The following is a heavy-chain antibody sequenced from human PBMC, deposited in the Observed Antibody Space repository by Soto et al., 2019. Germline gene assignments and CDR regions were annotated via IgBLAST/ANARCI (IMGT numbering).Heavy chain of an antibody. CDR2: INHSGST. D-gene: IGHD7-27*01. J-gene: IGHJ6*03. Sequence: PSETLSLTCAVYGGSFSGYYWSWIRQPPGKGLEWIGEINHSGSTNYNPSLKSRVTISVDTSKNQFSLKLSSVTAADTAVYYCARGPELGYYYYYMDVWGKGTTVTVSS. CDR3: ARGPELGYYYYYMDV. V-gene: IGHV4-34*01. CDR1: GGSFSGYY.